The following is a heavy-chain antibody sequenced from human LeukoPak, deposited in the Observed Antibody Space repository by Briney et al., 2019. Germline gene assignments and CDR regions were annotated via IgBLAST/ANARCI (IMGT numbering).Heavy chain of an antibody. CDR2: ISGSGGST. CDR3: ARGGQGGEVFDY. Sequence: SGGSLRLSCAASGFTFNSYSMNWVRQTPGKGLEWVSAISGSGGSTYYADSVKGRFTISRDNSKNTLYLQMNSLRAEDTAVYYCARGGQGGEVFDYWGQGTLVTVSS. CDR1: GFTFNSYS. D-gene: IGHD3-16*01. V-gene: IGHV3-23*01. J-gene: IGHJ4*02.